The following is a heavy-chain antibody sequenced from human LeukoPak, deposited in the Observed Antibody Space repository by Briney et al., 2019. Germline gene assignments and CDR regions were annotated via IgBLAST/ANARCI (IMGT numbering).Heavy chain of an antibody. Sequence: QPGGSLRLSCAASGFTFSAYGMHWVRQAPGKGLEWVAFIRDDGSYKYYADSVKGRFSISRDNSKNTLYVQMNSLRPEDTAVYYCAKDGNSPNDYWGQGTLVTVSS. CDR3: AKDGNSPNDY. V-gene: IGHV3-30*02. CDR1: GFTFSAYG. J-gene: IGHJ4*02. D-gene: IGHD1-1*01. CDR2: IRDDGSYK.